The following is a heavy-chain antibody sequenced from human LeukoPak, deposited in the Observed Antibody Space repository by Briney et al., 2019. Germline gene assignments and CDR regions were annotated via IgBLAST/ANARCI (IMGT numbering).Heavy chain of an antibody. CDR3: AKDRRYNWNDF. CDR2: ISGSGGST. CDR1: GFTLRRNY. V-gene: IGHV3-23*01. J-gene: IGHJ5*01. Sequence: GESLRLSCVASGFTLRRNYMSWVRQAPGKGLEWVSAISGSGGSTYYADSVKGRFTISRDNSKNTLYLQMNSLRAEDTAVYYCAKDRRYNWNDFWGQGTLVTVSS.